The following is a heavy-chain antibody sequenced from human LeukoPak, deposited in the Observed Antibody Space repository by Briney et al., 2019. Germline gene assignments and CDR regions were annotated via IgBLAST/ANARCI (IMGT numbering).Heavy chain of an antibody. CDR3: ATGTLPNWNRRFSSYYCHY. D-gene: IGHD1/OR15-1a*01. Sequence: PSETLSLTCAVYGGSFSGYYLSWIRQPPGNGLEWIGESNHSGSTNYNPSLKSRVTISVGTSKHEFSLKLRSVTAADTDVYYCATGTLPNWNRRFSSYYCHYWGQGTLVSVSS. CDR2: SNHSGST. CDR1: GGSFSGYY. J-gene: IGHJ4*02. V-gene: IGHV4-34*01.